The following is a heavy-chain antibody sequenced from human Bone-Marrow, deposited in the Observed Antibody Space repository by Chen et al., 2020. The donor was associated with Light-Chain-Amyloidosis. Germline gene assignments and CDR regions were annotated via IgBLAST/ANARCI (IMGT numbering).Heavy chain of an antibody. D-gene: IGHD5-12*01. Sequence: ELQLEQSGPEVKKTGKSLKISWKGSGYTFPNYWIGWVRQMPGKGLEWMGVIYPDDSDARYSPSFEGQVTISADKSITTAYLQWRSLKASDTAMYYCARRRDGYNFDYWGQGTLVTVSS. CDR3: ARRRDGYNFDY. CDR1: GYTFPNYW. V-gene: IGHV5-51*01. J-gene: IGHJ4*02. CDR2: IYPDDSDA.